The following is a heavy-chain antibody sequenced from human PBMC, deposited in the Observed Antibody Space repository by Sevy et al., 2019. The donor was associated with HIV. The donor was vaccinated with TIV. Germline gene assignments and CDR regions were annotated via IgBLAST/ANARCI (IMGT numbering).Heavy chain of an antibody. CDR1: GGTFSSYA. Sequence: ASVKVSCKASGGTFSSYAISWVRQAPGQGLEWMGGIIPIFGTANYAQKFQGRVTITGDESTSTAYMELSSLRFEDTAVYYCARDRLGYYGSGSYYNGDAFDIWGQGTMVTVSS. V-gene: IGHV1-69*13. CDR2: IIPIFGTA. D-gene: IGHD3-10*01. J-gene: IGHJ3*02. CDR3: ARDRLGYYGSGSYYNGDAFDI.